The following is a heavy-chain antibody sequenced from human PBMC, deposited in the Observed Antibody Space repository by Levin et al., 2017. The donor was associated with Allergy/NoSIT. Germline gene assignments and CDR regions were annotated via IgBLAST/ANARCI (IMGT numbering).Heavy chain of an antibody. CDR2: IYHSGST. CDR1: DYSISSDYY. J-gene: IGHJ4*02. V-gene: IGHV4-38-2*02. Sequence: SETLSLTCTVSDYSISSDYYWGWIRQPPGKGLEWIGNIYHSGSTYYNPSLKSRVTISLDASKNQFSLRLSSVSAADTALYYCARDIKVTMVRGVTFDYWGQGILGTVSS. D-gene: IGHD3-10*01. CDR3: ARDIKVTMVRGVTFDY.